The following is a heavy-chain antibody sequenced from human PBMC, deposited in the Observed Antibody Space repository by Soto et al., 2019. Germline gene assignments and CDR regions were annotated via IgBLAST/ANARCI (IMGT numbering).Heavy chain of an antibody. CDR1: GYTFTAYY. CDR2: INPKFGDT. CDR3: ARDLGEVYAT. D-gene: IGHD2-8*01. J-gene: IGHJ5*02. Sequence: QVQLVQSGAEVKEPGDSVRVSCEASGYTFTAYYIHWVRQAPGQGLEWMGWINPKFGDTTYAQDFQGRVTMTRDMSISTVYMELSRLTSDDTAIYYCARDLGEVYATWGQGTLVTVSS. V-gene: IGHV1-2*02.